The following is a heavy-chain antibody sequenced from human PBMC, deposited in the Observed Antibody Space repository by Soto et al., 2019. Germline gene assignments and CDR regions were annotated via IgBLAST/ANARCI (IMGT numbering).Heavy chain of an antibody. CDR3: ARHIDWSFDY. CDR1: GFAYSNYW. D-gene: IGHD3-9*01. Sequence: GGSLRHSCAASGFAYSNYWMTWARQTPGTGLEWVANINPDGSARHYVESVKGRFTISRDNAKTSLYLEMNSLRAEDTAVYYCARHIDWSFDYWGQGTLVTVSS. J-gene: IGHJ4*02. CDR2: INPDGSAR. V-gene: IGHV3-7*01.